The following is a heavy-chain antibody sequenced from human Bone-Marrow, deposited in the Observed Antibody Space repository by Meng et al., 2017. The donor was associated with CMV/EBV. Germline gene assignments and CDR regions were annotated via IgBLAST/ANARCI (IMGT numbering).Heavy chain of an antibody. D-gene: IGHD3-22*01. CDR3: ARDTRRTYYYDSSGYYQYFQH. Sequence: GESLKISCAASGFTFDDYGMSWVRQAPGKGLEWVSGINWNGGSTGYADSVKGRFTISRDNAKNSLYLQMNSLRAEDTAVYYCARDTRRTYYYDSSGYYQYFQHWGQGTLVTVSS. CDR2: INWNGGST. CDR1: GFTFDDYG. V-gene: IGHV3-20*04. J-gene: IGHJ1*01.